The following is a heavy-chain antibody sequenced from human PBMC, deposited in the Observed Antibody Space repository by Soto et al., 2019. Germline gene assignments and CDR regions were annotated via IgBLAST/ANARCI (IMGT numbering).Heavy chain of an antibody. CDR2: VSASGGTI. D-gene: IGHD5-12*01. J-gene: IGHJ3*01. Sequence: GGSLRLSCAASGFTFSYYEMDWVRQAPGKGLEWVAYVSASGGTIFYADSVKGRFIISRDNAESSLSLQMNSLRADDTAVYYCTKEKSVVDSGYNAFDVWGQGTMVTVSS. V-gene: IGHV3-48*03. CDR3: TKEKSVVDSGYNAFDV. CDR1: GFTFSYYE.